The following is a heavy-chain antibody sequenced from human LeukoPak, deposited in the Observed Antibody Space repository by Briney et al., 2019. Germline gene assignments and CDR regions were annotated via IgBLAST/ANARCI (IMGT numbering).Heavy chain of an antibody. CDR1: GYTFTGYY. Sequence: ASVKVSCKASGYTFTGYYMHWVRQAPGQGLEWMGWINPNSGGTNYAQKFQGRVTMTTDTSTSTAYMELRSLRSDDTAVNYCARSKIKEKNWFDPWGQGTLVTVSS. V-gene: IGHV1-2*02. CDR3: ARSKIKEKNWFDP. CDR2: INPNSGGT. D-gene: IGHD4-11*01. J-gene: IGHJ5*02.